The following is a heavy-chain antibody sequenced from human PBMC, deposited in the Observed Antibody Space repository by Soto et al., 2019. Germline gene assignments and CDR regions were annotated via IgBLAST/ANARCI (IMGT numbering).Heavy chain of an antibody. CDR2: IYSGGST. V-gene: IGHV3-53*01. D-gene: IGHD3-16*01. Sequence: EVQLVESGGGLIQPGGSLRLSCAASGFTVSSNYMSWVRQAPGKGLEWVSVIYSGGSTYYADSVKGRFTISRDNSKNTLYLQMNSRRAEDTAVYYCARDHDYYVWGADTGGMDVWGQGTTVTGSS. CDR3: ARDHDYYVWGADTGGMDV. CDR1: GFTVSSNY. J-gene: IGHJ6*02.